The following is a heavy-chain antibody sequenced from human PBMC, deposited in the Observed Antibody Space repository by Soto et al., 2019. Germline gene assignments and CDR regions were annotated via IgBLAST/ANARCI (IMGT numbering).Heavy chain of an antibody. J-gene: IGHJ4*02. CDR1: GFTVSNNY. CDR3: VRDGTYNWV. Sequence: EVQLVESGGGLVQPGGSLRLSCAASGFTVSNNYMRWVRQAPGKGLEWVSLIYSGGATYYADSVKGRSTISRDNSKNTLYLQMNSLRAEDKAVYDCVRDGTYNWVGGQGILVTVSS. D-gene: IGHD1-1*01. V-gene: IGHV3-66*01. CDR2: IYSGGAT.